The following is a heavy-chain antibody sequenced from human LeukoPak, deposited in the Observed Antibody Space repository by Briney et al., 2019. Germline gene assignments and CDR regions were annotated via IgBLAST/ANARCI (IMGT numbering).Heavy chain of an antibody. CDR3: SLYCSGGSCRQRGYYYGMDV. D-gene: IGHD2-15*01. CDR2: MIPIFGTA. V-gene: IGHV1-69*13. J-gene: IGHJ6*02. CDR1: GGTFSSYA. Sequence: ASVKVSCKASGGTFSSYAISWVRQAPGQGLEWMGGMIPIFGTANYAQNFQGRVTITADESTSTAYMELSSLRSEDTAVYYCSLYCSGGSCRQRGYYYGMDVWGQGTTVTVSS.